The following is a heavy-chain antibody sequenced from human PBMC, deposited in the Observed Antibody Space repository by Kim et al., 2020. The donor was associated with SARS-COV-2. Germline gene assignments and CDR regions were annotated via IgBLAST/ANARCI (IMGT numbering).Heavy chain of an antibody. D-gene: IGHD3-3*01. CDR3: ARVFIITIFGVVMEIDAFDL. Sequence: ASVKVSCKASGYTFTSYGISWVRQAPGQGLEWMGWISAYNGNTNYAQKLQGRVTMTTDTSTSTAYMELRSLRSDDTAVYYCARVFIITIFGVVMEIDAFDLWGQGTMVTVSS. CDR1: GYTFTSYG. CDR2: ISAYNGNT. J-gene: IGHJ3*01. V-gene: IGHV1-18*01.